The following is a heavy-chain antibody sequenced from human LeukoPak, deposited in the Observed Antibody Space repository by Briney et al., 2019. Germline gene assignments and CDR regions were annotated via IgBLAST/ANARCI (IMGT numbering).Heavy chain of an antibody. CDR3: AKDPVSFGVVIQGPWFDP. CDR1: GFTFSSYG. D-gene: IGHD3-3*01. V-gene: IGHV3-33*06. CDR2: IWYDGSNK. J-gene: IGHJ5*02. Sequence: GGSLRLSCAASGFTFSSYGMHWVRQAPGKGLEWAAVIWYDGSNKYYADSVKGRFTISRDNSKNTLYLQMNSLRAEDTAVYYCAKDPVSFGVVIQGPWFDPWGQGTLVTVSS.